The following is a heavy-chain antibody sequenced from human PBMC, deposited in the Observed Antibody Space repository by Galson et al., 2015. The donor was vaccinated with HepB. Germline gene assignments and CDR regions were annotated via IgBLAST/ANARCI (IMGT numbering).Heavy chain of an antibody. CDR1: GGTFSSYA. CDR3: ARVEMATIRDAFDI. CDR2: IIPILGIA. D-gene: IGHD5-24*01. Sequence: SVKVSCKASGGTFSSYAISWVRQAPGQGLEWMGRIIPILGIANYAQKFQGRVTITADKSTSTAYMELSSLRSGDTAVYYCARVEMATIRDAFDIWGQGTMVTVSS. J-gene: IGHJ3*02. V-gene: IGHV1-69*04.